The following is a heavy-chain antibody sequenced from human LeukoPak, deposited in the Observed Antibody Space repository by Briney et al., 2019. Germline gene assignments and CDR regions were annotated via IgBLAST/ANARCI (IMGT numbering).Heavy chain of an antibody. D-gene: IGHD5-12*01. CDR1: GYSFTSHY. V-gene: IGHV1-46*01. Sequence: GASVKVSCKASGYSFTSHYMHWVRQAPGQGLEWLGLINPSGSSTLYAQKFQGRVTMTRDTSISTAYMELSRLRSDDTAVYYCARDHQRYGGYDLGAHWGQGTLVTVSS. CDR2: INPSGSST. CDR3: ARDHQRYGGYDLGAH. J-gene: IGHJ4*02.